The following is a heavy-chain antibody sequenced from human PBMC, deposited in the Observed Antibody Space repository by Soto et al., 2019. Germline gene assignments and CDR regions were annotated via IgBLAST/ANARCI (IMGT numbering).Heavy chain of an antibody. D-gene: IGHD6-6*01. J-gene: IGHJ4*02. CDR2: INPSGGST. V-gene: IGHV1-46*01. CDR1: GYTFTSYY. Sequence: QVQLVQSGAEVKKPGASVKVSCKASGYTFTSYYMHWVRQAPGQGLEGMGIINPSGGSTSYAQKFKGRITMIRETCKNKVYMELSSLRSEDTAVYYCAREEYSSSGPGFDYWGQGTLVTVSS. CDR3: AREEYSSSGPGFDY.